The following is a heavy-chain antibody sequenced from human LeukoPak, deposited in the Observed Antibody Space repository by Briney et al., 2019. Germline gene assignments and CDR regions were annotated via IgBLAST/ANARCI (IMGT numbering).Heavy chain of an antibody. V-gene: IGHV3-33*01. D-gene: IGHD3-3*01. CDR1: GFTFSSYG. CDR3: ARDEGITIFGVVTNWFDP. Sequence: PGGSLRLSCAASGFTFSSYGMHWVRQAPGKGLEWVAVIWSDGSNKYYVDSLKGRFTISRDNAKNTLYLQMNSLRAEDTAVYYCARDEGITIFGVVTNWFDPWGQGTLVTVSS. J-gene: IGHJ5*02. CDR2: IWSDGSNK.